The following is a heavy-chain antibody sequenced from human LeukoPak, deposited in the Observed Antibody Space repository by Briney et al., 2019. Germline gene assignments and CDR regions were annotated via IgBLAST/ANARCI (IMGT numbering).Heavy chain of an antibody. V-gene: IGHV4-4*07. CDR3: ARGISSSWDPYLDY. CDR1: GDSISSYY. Sequence: SETLSLTCTVSGDSISSYYWSWIRQPAGKGLEWIGRSYTSGSTNYNTSLKSRVTMSVDTSKNQFSLNLNSVAAADTAVYYCARGISSSWDPYLDYWGQGTLVTVS. J-gene: IGHJ4*02. CDR2: SYTSGST. D-gene: IGHD6-13*01.